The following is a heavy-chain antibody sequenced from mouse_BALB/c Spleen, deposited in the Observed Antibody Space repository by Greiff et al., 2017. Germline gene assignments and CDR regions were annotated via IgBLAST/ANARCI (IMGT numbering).Heavy chain of an antibody. CDR3: ARHQGYGYYFDY. Sequence: QVQLQQSGPDLVAPSQSLSITCTVSGFSLTSYGVHWVRQPPGKGLEWLVVIWSDGSTTYNSALKSRLSISKDNSKSQVFLKMNSLQTDDTAMYYCARHQGYGYYFDYWGQGTTLTVSS. V-gene: IGHV2-6-2*01. D-gene: IGHD1-2*01. CDR2: IWSDGST. J-gene: IGHJ2*01. CDR1: GFSLTSYG.